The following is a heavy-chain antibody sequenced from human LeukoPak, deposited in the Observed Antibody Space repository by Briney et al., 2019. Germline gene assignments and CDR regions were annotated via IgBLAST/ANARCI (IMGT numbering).Heavy chain of an antibody. CDR3: ARGITMVRGVIKPPRVYYYMDV. V-gene: IGHV4-39*07. J-gene: IGHJ6*03. D-gene: IGHD3-10*01. CDR1: GGSISSSSYY. Sequence: SETLSLTCTVSGGSISSSSYYWGWIRQPPGKGLEWIGSIYYGGSTYYNPSLKSRVTISVDTSKNQFSLKLSSVTAADTAVYYCARGITMVRGVIKPPRVYYYMDVWGKGTTVTISS. CDR2: IYYGGST.